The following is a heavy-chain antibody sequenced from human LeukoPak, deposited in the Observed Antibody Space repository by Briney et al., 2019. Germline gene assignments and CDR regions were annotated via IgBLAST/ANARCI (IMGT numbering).Heavy chain of an antibody. CDR3: ATTYYYDYYFDY. CDR1: GFTFSSYG. J-gene: IGHJ4*02. V-gene: IGHV3-30*03. Sequence: GGSLRLSCAASGFTFSSYGMHWVRQAPGKGLEWVAVISYDGSNKYYADSVKGRFTISRDNSKNTLYLQMNSLRAEDTAVYYCATTYYYDYYFDYWGQGTLVTVSS. D-gene: IGHD3-22*01. CDR2: ISYDGSNK.